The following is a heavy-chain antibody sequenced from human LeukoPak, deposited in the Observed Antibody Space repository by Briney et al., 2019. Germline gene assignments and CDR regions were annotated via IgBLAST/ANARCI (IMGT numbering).Heavy chain of an antibody. CDR2: ISSSSSYI. CDR1: GLTFSSYS. V-gene: IGHV3-21*01. D-gene: IGHD1-20*01. Sequence: GGSLRLSFAASGLTFSSYSMNWGRPAPGTGPEGVASISSSSSYIYYSDSVKGRFTISRDNAKNSLYLQMNSLRAEDTAVYYCARDRDNWNDPYFDYWGQGTLVTVSS. CDR3: ARDRDNWNDPYFDY. J-gene: IGHJ4*02.